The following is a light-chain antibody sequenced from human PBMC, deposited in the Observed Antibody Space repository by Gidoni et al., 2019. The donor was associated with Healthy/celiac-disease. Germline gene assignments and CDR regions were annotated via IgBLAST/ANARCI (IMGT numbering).Light chain of an antibody. CDR1: QSVSSTY. CDR3: QQSGTSPRT. CDR2: GAS. V-gene: IGKV3-20*01. J-gene: IGKJ3*01. Sequence: EIVLTQSPGTLSLSPGERVTLSCRASQSVSSTYLAWYQQKPGQAPRLLIYGASSRATGIPDRFSGSGSGTDFTLTISRLEPEDFAVYYCQQSGTSPRTFGPGTKVDI.